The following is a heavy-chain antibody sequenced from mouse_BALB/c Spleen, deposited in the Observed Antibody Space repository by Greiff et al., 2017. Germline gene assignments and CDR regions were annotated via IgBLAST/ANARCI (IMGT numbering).Heavy chain of an antibody. D-gene: IGHD2-3*01. V-gene: IGHV5-17*02. CDR3: ARSYEYDAMDY. CDR2: ISSGSSTI. CDR1: GFTFSSFG. Sequence: DVHLVESGGGLVQPGGSRKLSCAASGFTFSSFGMHWVRQAPEKGLEWVAYISSGSSTIYYADTVKGRFTISRDNPKNTLFLQMTSLRSEDTAMYYCARSYEYDAMDYWGQGTSVTVSS. J-gene: IGHJ4*01.